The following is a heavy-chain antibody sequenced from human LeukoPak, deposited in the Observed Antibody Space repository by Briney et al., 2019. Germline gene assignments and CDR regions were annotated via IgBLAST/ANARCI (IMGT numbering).Heavy chain of an antibody. CDR2: IYYSGST. D-gene: IGHD3-10*01. Sequence: PSQTMSLTSTVSGGSISSGDYYWSWLRQPPGKGLEWIGYIYYSGSTYYNPSLKSRVTISVDTSKNQFSLKLSSVTAADTAVYYCARGSLLWFGEPNWFDPWGQGTLVTVSS. CDR3: ARGSLLWFGEPNWFDP. J-gene: IGHJ5*02. CDR1: GGSISSGDYY. V-gene: IGHV4-30-4*01.